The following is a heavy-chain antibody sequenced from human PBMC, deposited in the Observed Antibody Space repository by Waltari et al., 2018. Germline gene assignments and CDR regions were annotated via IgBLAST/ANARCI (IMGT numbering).Heavy chain of an antibody. V-gene: IGHV3-53*01. CDR3: ARDLRVAGDFYFDY. Sequence: EVQLLESGGGLVQPGGSLSLSCSASGFTVSSNYMSWVRQAPGKGLEWVSVIYSGGSTYYADSVKGRFTISRDNSKNTLYLQMNSLRAEDTAVYYCARDLRVAGDFYFDYWGQGTLVTVSS. J-gene: IGHJ4*02. CDR1: GFTVSSNY. D-gene: IGHD6-19*01. CDR2: IYSGGST.